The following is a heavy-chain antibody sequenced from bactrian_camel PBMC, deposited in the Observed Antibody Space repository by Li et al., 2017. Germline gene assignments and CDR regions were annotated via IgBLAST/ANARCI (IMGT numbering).Heavy chain of an antibody. J-gene: IGHJ4*01. V-gene: IGHV3S40*01. D-gene: IGHD2*01. CDR1: GFTFSNYA. Sequence: DVQLVESGGGLVQAGETLRLSCTASGFTFSNYAMSWVRQAPGKEREGVAAIFTERDFPYYADSVKGRFTISQDYAKNTVYLQMTSLKPGDTVVYYCSADGMGTPCWWGQGTQVTVS. CDR2: IFTERDFP. CDR3: SADGMGTPCW.